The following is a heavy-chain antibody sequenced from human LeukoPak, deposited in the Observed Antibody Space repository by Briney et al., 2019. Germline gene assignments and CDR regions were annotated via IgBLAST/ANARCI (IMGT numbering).Heavy chain of an antibody. CDR2: IYYSGST. CDR3: ARVRGYSYGYGVDY. CDR1: GGSISSGGYS. Sequence: SQTLSLTCAVSGGSISSGGYSWSWIRQPPGKGLEWIGYIYYSGSTNYNPSLKSRVTISVDTSKNQFSLKLSSVTAADTAVYYCARVRGYSYGYGVDYWGQGTLVTVSS. J-gene: IGHJ4*02. D-gene: IGHD5-18*01. V-gene: IGHV4-30-4*07.